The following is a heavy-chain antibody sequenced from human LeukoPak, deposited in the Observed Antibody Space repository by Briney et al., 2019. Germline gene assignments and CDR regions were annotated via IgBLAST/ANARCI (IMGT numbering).Heavy chain of an antibody. J-gene: IGHJ5*02. CDR3: ARGGPPAVVVPAAKGRNWFDP. Sequence: SETLSLTCTVSGGSISSGDYYWSWIRQPPGKGLEWIGYIYYSGSTYYNPSLKSRVTISVDTSKNQFSLKLSSVTAADTAVYYCARGGPPAVVVPAAKGRNWFDPWGQGTLVTVSS. V-gene: IGHV4-30-4*01. CDR2: IYYSGST. CDR1: GGSISSGDYY. D-gene: IGHD2-2*01.